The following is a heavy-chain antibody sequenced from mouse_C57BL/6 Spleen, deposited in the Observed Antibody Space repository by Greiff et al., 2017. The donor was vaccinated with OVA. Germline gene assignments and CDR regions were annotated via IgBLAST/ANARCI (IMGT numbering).Heavy chain of an antibody. Sequence: VQLQQSGPELVKPGASVKISCKASGYAFSSSWMNWVKQRPGKGLEWIGRIYPGDGDTNYNGKFKGKATLTADKSSSTDYMQLSSLTSEDSAVYVCAKENRYYYGSRDAMDYWGQGTSVTVSS. J-gene: IGHJ4*01. CDR3: AKENRYYYGSRDAMDY. V-gene: IGHV1-82*01. CDR2: IYPGDGDT. D-gene: IGHD1-1*01. CDR1: GYAFSSSW.